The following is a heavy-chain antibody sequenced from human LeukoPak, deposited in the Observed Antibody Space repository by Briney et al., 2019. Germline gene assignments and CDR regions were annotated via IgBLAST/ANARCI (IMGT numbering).Heavy chain of an antibody. J-gene: IGHJ6*03. V-gene: IGHV3-7*01. D-gene: IGHD2-15*01. Sequence: GGSLRLSCAASGFTFTTYWMSWVRQAPGKGLEWVANIKQDGSETYYMDYLKGRFTVFRDNAQNSLYLQINSLTAGDTAVYYCARVGAARFYYYYMDVWGKGTTVTVSS. CDR2: IKQDGSET. CDR3: ARVGAARFYYYYMDV. CDR1: GFTFTTYW.